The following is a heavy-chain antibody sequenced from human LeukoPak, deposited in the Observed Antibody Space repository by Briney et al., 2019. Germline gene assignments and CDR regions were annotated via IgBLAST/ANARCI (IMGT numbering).Heavy chain of an antibody. D-gene: IGHD3-22*01. J-gene: IGHJ3*02. CDR2: MNSDGSTT. CDR1: GFTFSSYW. V-gene: IGHV3-74*01. Sequence: PGGSLRLSCAASGFTFSSYWMYWVRQAPGKGLVWVSRMNSDGSTTNYADSVKGRFIISRDNAKNTLYLQMNSLRAKDTAVYYCARGRAGYYFDAFDIWGQGTMVTVSS. CDR3: ARGRAGYYFDAFDI.